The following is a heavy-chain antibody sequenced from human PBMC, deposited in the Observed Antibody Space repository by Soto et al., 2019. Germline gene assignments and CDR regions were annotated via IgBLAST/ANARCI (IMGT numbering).Heavy chain of an antibody. Sequence: QVQLVESGGAVVQPGRSLRLSCAASGFTFSSFALHWVRQAPGKGLEWVAVISYDGTNKYYADSVKGRFTISRDNSKNTMYLQMNSLRTEDTAVYYCAKAHPQVGSNYCDYWGQGTLVTVSS. J-gene: IGHJ4*02. D-gene: IGHD2-15*01. CDR2: ISYDGTNK. CDR1: GFTFSSFA. V-gene: IGHV3-30-3*01. CDR3: AKAHPQVGSNYCDY.